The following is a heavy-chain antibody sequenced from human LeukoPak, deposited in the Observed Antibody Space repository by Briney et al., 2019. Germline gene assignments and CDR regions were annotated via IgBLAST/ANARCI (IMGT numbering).Heavy chain of an antibody. D-gene: IGHD6-13*01. J-gene: IGHJ4*02. Sequence: GGSLSLSCAASGFTFSNYWMSWVRQAAGKGLEWVANIKEDGSEKYYVGSVKGRFTISRANARNSQYLQMNSLRAEDTAVYYCASGRQLGYWGQGTLVTVSS. CDR1: GFTFSNYW. CDR2: IKEDGSEK. CDR3: ASGRQLGY. V-gene: IGHV3-7*01.